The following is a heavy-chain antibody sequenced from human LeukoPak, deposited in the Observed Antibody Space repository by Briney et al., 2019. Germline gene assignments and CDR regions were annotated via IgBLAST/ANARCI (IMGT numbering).Heavy chain of an antibody. CDR2: ISSSSSYI. V-gene: IGHV3-21*01. Sequence: KPGGSLGLSCAASGFTFSSYSMNWVRQAPGKGLEWVSSISSSSSYIYYADSVKGRFTISRDNAKNSLYLQMNSLGAEDTAVYYCAGGPVSHGDYVGLSRYWGQGTLVTVSS. CDR1: GFTFSSYS. CDR3: AGGPVSHGDYVGLSRY. J-gene: IGHJ4*02. D-gene: IGHD4-17*01.